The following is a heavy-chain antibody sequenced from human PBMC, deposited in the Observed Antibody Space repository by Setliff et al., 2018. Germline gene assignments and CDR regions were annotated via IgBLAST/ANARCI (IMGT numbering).Heavy chain of an antibody. J-gene: IGHJ4*02. Sequence: LSLTCAVYGGSFRGYYWSWIRQPPGKGLEWIGEINHSGSTNYNPSLKSRVTISVDTSKNQFSLKLSSVTAADTAVYYCARVRRGGYYGSGSSPFDYWGQGTLVTVSS. CDR2: INHSGST. CDR3: ARVRRGGYYGSGSSPFDY. CDR1: GGSFRGYY. V-gene: IGHV4-34*01. D-gene: IGHD3-10*01.